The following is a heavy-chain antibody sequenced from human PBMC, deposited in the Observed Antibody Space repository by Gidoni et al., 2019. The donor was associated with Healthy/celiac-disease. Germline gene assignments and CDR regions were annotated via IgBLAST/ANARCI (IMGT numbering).Heavy chain of an antibody. CDR2: ISYDGSNK. CDR1: GFTFSSYA. Sequence: QVQLVESGGGVVQPGRSLRLSCAASGFTFSSYAKHWVRQAPGTGLEWVAVISYDGSNKYYADSVKGRFTISRDNSKNTLYLQMNSLRAEDTAVYYCARDLDTAMVSGGQGTLVTVSS. J-gene: IGHJ4*02. D-gene: IGHD5-18*01. V-gene: IGHV3-30-3*01. CDR3: ARDLDTAMVS.